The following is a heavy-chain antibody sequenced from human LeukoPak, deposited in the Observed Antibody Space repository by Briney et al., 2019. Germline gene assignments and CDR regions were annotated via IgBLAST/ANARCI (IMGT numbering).Heavy chain of an antibody. CDR2: ISGSGGST. CDR1: GFSFSSYA. J-gene: IGHJ4*02. D-gene: IGHD6-19*01. Sequence: GGSLRLSCAASGFSFSSYAMSWVRQAPGKGLEWVSGISGSGGSTNYADSVKGRFTISRDNSKNTLYLQMNSLRAEDTAVYYCAKDIEEWLVKGGGCFDYWGQGTLVTVSS. V-gene: IGHV3-23*01. CDR3: AKDIEEWLVKGGGCFDY.